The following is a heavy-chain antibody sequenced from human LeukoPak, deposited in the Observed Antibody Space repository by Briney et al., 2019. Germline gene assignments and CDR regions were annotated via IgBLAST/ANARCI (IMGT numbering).Heavy chain of an antibody. D-gene: IGHD1-1*01. J-gene: IGHJ4*02. CDR1: GFTFSSYS. V-gene: IGHV3-21*01. CDR2: ISSSSGSI. CDR3: ARDWNYFST. Sequence: WGSLRLSCAASGFTFSSYSMNWVRQAPGKGLEWVSSISSSSGSIYYADSVKGRFTVSRDNAKNSLYLQMNSLRAEDTAVYYCARDWNYFSTWGQGTLVTVSS.